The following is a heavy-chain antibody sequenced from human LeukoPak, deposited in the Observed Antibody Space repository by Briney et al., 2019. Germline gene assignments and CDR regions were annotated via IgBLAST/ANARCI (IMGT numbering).Heavy chain of an antibody. J-gene: IGHJ4*02. D-gene: IGHD5-24*01. CDR3: ARERQDGDNYRYFVY. CDR1: GGSISSYY. Sequence: PSETLSLTCTVSGGSISSYYWSWIRQPPGKGLEWIGYIYYSGSTNYNPSLKSRVTISVDTSKNQFSLKLSSVTAADTAVYYCARERQDGDNYRYFVYWGQGTLVTVSS. V-gene: IGHV4-59*01. CDR2: IYYSGST.